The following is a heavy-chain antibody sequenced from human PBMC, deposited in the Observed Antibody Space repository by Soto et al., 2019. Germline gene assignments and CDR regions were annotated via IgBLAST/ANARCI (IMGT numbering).Heavy chain of an antibody. Sequence: GASVKVSCKVSGYTLTELSMHWVRQAPGKGLEWMGGFDPEDGETIYAQKFQGRVTMTEDTSTDTAYMELSSLRSEDTAVYYCATGGYDFWSGYRHFDYWGQGPLVTVSS. CDR3: ATGGYDFWSGYRHFDY. V-gene: IGHV1-24*01. CDR1: GYTLTELS. J-gene: IGHJ4*02. CDR2: FDPEDGET. D-gene: IGHD3-3*01.